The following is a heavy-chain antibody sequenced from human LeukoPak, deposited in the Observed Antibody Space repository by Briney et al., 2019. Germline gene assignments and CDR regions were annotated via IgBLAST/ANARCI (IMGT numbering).Heavy chain of an antibody. D-gene: IGHD2-15*01. CDR1: GGSISSGSYY. V-gene: IGHV4-61*01. CDR3: ARFGGGIDY. J-gene: IGHJ4*02. CDR2: IYYSGST. Sequence: SETLSLTCTVSGGSISSGSYYWSWIRQPPGKGLEWIGYIYYSGSTNYNPSLKSRVTISVDTSKNQFSLKLSSVTAADTAVYYCARFGGGIDYWGQGTLVTVSS.